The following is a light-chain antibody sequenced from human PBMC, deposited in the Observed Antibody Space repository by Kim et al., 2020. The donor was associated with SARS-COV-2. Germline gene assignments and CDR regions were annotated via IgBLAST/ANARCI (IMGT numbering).Light chain of an antibody. CDR1: SLRSYY. CDR3: NSRDSSGNHLV. V-gene: IGLV3-19*01. Sequence: AVGQTVRITCKGDSLRSYYANWYQQKPGQAPVLVIYGNNDRPSGIPDRFSGSSSGNTASLTITRTQAEDEADYYCNSRDSSGNHLVFGTGTKVTVL. J-gene: IGLJ1*01. CDR2: GNN.